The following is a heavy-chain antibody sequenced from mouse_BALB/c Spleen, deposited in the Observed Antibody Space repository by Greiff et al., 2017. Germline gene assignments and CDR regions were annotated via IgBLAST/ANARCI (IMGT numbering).Heavy chain of an antibody. CDR2: ISSGGSYT. CDR3: ARQEGLITTSIAY. CDR1: GFTFSSYG. D-gene: IGHD1-1*01. J-gene: IGHJ3*01. Sequence: EVMLVESGGDLVKPGGSLKLSCAASGFTFSSYGMSWVRQTPDKRLEWVATISSGGSYTYYPDSVKGRFTISRDNAKNTLYLQMSSLKSEDTAMYYCARQEGLITTSIAYWGQGTLVTVSA. V-gene: IGHV5-6*01.